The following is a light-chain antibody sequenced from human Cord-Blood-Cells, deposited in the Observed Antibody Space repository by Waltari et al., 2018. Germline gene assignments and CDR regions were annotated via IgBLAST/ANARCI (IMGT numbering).Light chain of an antibody. CDR2: DAS. CDR3: QQYNSYSPT. J-gene: IGKJ1*01. CDR1: QSISSW. Sequence: DIQMTQSPSTLSASVGDRVIITCRASQSISSWLAWYQQKPGKAPKLLIYDASSLESGVPSRFSGSRSGTEFTLTISSLQPDDFATYYCQQYNSYSPTFGQGTKVEIK. V-gene: IGKV1-5*01.